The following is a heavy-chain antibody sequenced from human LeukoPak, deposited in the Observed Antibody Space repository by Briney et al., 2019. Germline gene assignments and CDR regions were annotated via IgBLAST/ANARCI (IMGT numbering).Heavy chain of an antibody. J-gene: IGHJ4*02. V-gene: IGHV3-30*18. CDR2: ISYDGSDK. CDR1: GFTFSSYG. D-gene: IGHD3-3*02. CDR3: GNHFPHFDY. Sequence: GRSLRLSCAASGFTFSSYGMNWVRQAPGKGLEWVAVISYDGSDKNYADSVKGRFTISRDNSKNTLYLQMNSLRAEDTAVYYCGNHFPHFDYWGQGTLVTVSS.